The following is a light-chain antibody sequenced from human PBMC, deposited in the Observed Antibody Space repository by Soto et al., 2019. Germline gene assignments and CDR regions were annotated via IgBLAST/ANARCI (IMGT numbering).Light chain of an antibody. J-gene: IGKJ1*01. Sequence: AIRMTQSPSSFSASTGDRVSITCRATQDIGTYLAWYQQIPGKAPKLLIYDASTLQTGVPSRFSGSGSGTDFTLTISSLQPEDCATYYCQLSHSTPLMFGQGTKVDIK. CDR1: QDIGTY. CDR2: DAS. V-gene: IGKV1-8*01. CDR3: QLSHSTPLM.